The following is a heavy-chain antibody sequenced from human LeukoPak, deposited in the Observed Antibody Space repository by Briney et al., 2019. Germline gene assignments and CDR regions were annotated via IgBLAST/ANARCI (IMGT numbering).Heavy chain of an antibody. CDR2: ISYDGSNK. Sequence: GGSLRLSCAASGFTFSSYAMHWVRQAPGKGLEWVAVISYDGSNKYYADSVKGRFTISRDNSKNTLYLQMNSLRAEDTAVYYCARERGDFWSGYSNWFDPWGQGTLVTVSS. CDR3: ARERGDFWSGYSNWFDP. CDR1: GFTFSSYA. J-gene: IGHJ5*02. V-gene: IGHV3-30-3*01. D-gene: IGHD3-3*01.